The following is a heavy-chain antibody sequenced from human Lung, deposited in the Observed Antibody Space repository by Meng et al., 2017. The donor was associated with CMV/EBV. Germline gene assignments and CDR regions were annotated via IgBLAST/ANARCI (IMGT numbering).Heavy chain of an antibody. CDR2: INSDGSST. Sequence: SGFTFSSYWMHWVRQAPGKVLVWVSRINSDGSSTSYADSVKGRFTISRDNAKNTLYLQMNSLRAEDTAVYYCARDSSSWYVGWFDPWGQGTLVTVSS. V-gene: IGHV3-74*01. D-gene: IGHD6-13*01. CDR1: GFTFSSYW. J-gene: IGHJ5*02. CDR3: ARDSSSWYVGWFDP.